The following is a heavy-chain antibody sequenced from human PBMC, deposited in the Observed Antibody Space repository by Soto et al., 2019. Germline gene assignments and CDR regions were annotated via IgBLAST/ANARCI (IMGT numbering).Heavy chain of an antibody. CDR3: ARDRRERNYGFDY. Sequence: GASVKVSCKASGYPFTDSAMHWVRQAPGQRLEWMGWINTGDGHTKYSQRFQGRVTITRDTSANTIYMELSSLKSEDTTVYYCARDRRERNYGFDYWGQGTLVTVSS. CDR1: GYPFTDSA. CDR2: INTGDGHT. J-gene: IGHJ4*02. V-gene: IGHV1-3*04. D-gene: IGHD1-7*01.